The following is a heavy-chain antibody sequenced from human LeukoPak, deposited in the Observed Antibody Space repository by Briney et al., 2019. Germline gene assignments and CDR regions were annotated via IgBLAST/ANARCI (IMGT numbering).Heavy chain of an antibody. D-gene: IGHD2-15*01. Sequence: GGSLRLSCAASGFTFSSYCMHRVRQAPGKGLEWVAVIWYDGSNKYYADSVKGRFTISRDNSKNTLYLQMNSLRAEDTAVYYCARAYCSGGSCSRYYYYGMDVWGQGTTVTVSS. V-gene: IGHV3-33*01. J-gene: IGHJ6*02. CDR2: IWYDGSNK. CDR3: ARAYCSGGSCSRYYYYGMDV. CDR1: GFTFSSYC.